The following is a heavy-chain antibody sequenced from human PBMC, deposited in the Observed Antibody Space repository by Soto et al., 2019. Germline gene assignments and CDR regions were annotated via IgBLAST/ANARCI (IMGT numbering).Heavy chain of an antibody. CDR1: GGLFRVFY. CDR3: ATIRVRGGPLRFED. CDR2: VLPFTGST. J-gene: IGHJ4*01. D-gene: IGHD5-12*01. Sequence: QVQLVQSGAEVKKPGSSVKVSCKTSGGLFRVFYFNWVRQAPGQGLEWMGGVLPFTGSTDYAQKFQGRLTITADRSTSTIYMELSRLTSDDTANYYCATIRVRGGPLRFEDGGQGTLISVSS. V-gene: IGHV1-69*06.